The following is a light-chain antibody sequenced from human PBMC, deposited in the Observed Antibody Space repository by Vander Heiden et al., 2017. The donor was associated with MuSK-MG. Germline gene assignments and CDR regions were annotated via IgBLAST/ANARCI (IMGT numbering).Light chain of an antibody. CDR1: SSDVGGYDF. CDR3: SSYASSLTYV. J-gene: IGLJ1*01. CDR2: DIN. Sequence: QSVSTQPASVSGSPGQSITIPCTGTSSDVGGYDFVSWYQQHPGKVPKLMIFDINKRPSWGSSRFSGSRSGNTAYLTISGLQAEDEADYYCSSYASSLTYVFGSGTKVTVL. V-gene: IGLV2-14*03.